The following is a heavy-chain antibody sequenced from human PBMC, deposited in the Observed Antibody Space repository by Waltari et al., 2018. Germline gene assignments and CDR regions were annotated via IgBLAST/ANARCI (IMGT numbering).Heavy chain of an antibody. J-gene: IGHJ6*03. CDR3: ARAYDFWSGRYYYYMDV. Sequence: QVQLQESGPGLVKPSETLSLTCTVSGYSISRGYYWGWIRQPPGKGLEWIGSIYHSGSTYYNPSLKSRVTISVDTSKNQFSLKLSSVTAADTAVYYCARAYDFWSGRYYYYMDVWGKGTTVTISS. V-gene: IGHV4-38-2*02. CDR2: IYHSGST. D-gene: IGHD3-3*01. CDR1: GYSISRGYY.